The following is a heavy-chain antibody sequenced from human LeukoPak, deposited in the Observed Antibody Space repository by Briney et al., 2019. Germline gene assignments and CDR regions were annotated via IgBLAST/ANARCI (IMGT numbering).Heavy chain of an antibody. CDR1: GGSFSGYY. V-gene: IGHV4-34*01. CDR3: ARDKGGGGPFVFDI. Sequence: SETLSLTCAVYGGSFSGYYWSWIRQPPGKGLEWIGEINHSGSTNYNPSLKSRVTMSVDTSKNQFSLKLSSVTAADTAVYYCARDKGGGGPFVFDIWGQGTMVTVPS. D-gene: IGHD1-26*01. J-gene: IGHJ3*02. CDR2: INHSGST.